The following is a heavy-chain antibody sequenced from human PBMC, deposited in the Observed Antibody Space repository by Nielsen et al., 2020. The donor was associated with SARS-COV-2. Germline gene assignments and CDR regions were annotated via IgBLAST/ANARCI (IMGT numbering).Heavy chain of an antibody. J-gene: IGHJ3*02. CDR3: ARVDTAMAYDAFDI. Sequence: SETLSLTCTVSGGSISSYYWSWIRQPPGKGLEWIGYIYYSGSTNYNPSLKSRVTISVDTSKNQFSLKLSSATAADTAVYYCARVDTAMAYDAFDIWGQGTMVTVSS. V-gene: IGHV4-59*01. CDR2: IYYSGST. CDR1: GGSISSYY. D-gene: IGHD5-18*01.